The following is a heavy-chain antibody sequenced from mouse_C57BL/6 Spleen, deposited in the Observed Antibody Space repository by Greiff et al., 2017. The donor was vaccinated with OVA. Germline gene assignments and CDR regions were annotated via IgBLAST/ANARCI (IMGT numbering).Heavy chain of an antibody. CDR1: GYSITSGYY. CDR2: ISYDGST. D-gene: IGHD2-1*01. V-gene: IGHV3-6*01. J-gene: IGHJ2*01. CDR3: ARGYYGNSFDY. Sequence: EVQLVESGPGLVKPSQSLSLTCSVTGYSITSGYYWNWIRQFPGNKLEWMGYISYDGSTNYNPSLKNRISITRVTSKNQFFLKLNSVTTEDTATYYCARGYYGNSFDYGGQGTTLTVSS.